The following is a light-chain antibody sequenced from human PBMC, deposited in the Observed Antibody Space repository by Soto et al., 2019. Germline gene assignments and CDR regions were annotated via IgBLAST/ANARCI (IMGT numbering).Light chain of an antibody. V-gene: IGKV3-20*01. CDR1: QSVSSSY. CDR2: GAS. CDR3: QQYGSSPPYT. J-gene: IGKJ2*01. Sequence: IVLTQSPGTLSLSPGERATLSCRASQSVSSSYLAWYQQKPGQAPRLLIYGASSRATGISDRFSGSGSGTDFTLTISRLEPEDFAVYYCQQYGSSPPYTFGQGTKLEIK.